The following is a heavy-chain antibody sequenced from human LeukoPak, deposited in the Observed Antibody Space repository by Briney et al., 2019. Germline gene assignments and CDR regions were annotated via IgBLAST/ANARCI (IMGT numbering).Heavy chain of an antibody. D-gene: IGHD1-26*01. CDR3: ARVGATPGAFDY. J-gene: IGHJ4*02. Sequence: GGSLRLSCAASGFTFSSYSMNWVRQAPGKGLEWVSSISSSSSYIYYADSVKGRFTISRDNAKNSLYLQMNSLRAEDTAVYYCARVGATPGAFDYWGQGTLVTVSP. CDR1: GFTFSSYS. CDR2: ISSSSSYI. V-gene: IGHV3-21*01.